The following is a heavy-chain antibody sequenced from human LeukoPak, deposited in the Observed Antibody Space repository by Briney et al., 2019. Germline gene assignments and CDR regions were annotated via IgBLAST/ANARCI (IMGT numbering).Heavy chain of an antibody. V-gene: IGHV4-38-2*02. Sequence: PSETLSLTCTVSGYSISSGYYWGWIRQPPGRGLEWMGSIYSSGSTYYNPSLKSRVTISVDTSKNQFSLKLNSLTAADTAVYYCARHRSIAAAGNELDYWGQGTLVTVSS. CDR2: IYSSGST. CDR3: ARHRSIAAAGNELDY. D-gene: IGHD6-13*01. J-gene: IGHJ4*02. CDR1: GYSISSGYY.